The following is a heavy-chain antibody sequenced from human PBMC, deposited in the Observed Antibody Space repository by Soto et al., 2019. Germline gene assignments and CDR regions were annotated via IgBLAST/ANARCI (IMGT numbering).Heavy chain of an antibody. CDR3: ARLSSSSPEGFPPYIDF. Sequence: EVQLLESGGGLVQPGGSLRLSCAASGFIFSTYAMSWVRQAPGKGLEWVSAISGSGANIYYTDSVKGRFTISRDNSKNTLYRQVNSLRAEDSAVYYCARLSSSSPEGFPPYIDFWGQGTLVTVSS. J-gene: IGHJ4*02. V-gene: IGHV3-23*01. CDR1: GFIFSTYA. CDR2: ISGSGANI. D-gene: IGHD6-13*01.